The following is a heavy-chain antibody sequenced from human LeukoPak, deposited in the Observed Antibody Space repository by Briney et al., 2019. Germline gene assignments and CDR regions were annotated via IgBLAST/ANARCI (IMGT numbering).Heavy chain of an antibody. V-gene: IGHV3-23*01. CDR2: ISGSGGST. CDR1: GFTFSSYA. CDR3: AKEGRRGYCSGGSCYPSNWFDP. Sequence: GGSLRLSCAASGFTFSSYAMSWVRQAPGKGLEWVSAISGSGGSTYYADSVKGRFTISRDNSKNTLYLQMNSLKAEDTAVYYCAKEGRRGYCSGGSCYPSNWFDPWGQGTLVTVSS. D-gene: IGHD2-15*01. J-gene: IGHJ5*02.